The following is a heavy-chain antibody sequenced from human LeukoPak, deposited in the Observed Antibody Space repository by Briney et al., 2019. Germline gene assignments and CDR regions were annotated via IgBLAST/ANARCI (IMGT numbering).Heavy chain of an antibody. J-gene: IGHJ6*02. CDR2: IIPIFGTA. CDR1: GGTFSSYA. Sequence: SVKVSCKASGGTFSSYAISWVRQAPGQGLEWMGGIIPIFGTANYAQKFQGRVTITADESTSTAYMELSSLRSEDTAVYYCARLPQYSSSWPVRKHYGMDVWGQGTTVTVSS. CDR3: ARLPQYSSSWPVRKHYGMDV. V-gene: IGHV1-69*13. D-gene: IGHD6-13*01.